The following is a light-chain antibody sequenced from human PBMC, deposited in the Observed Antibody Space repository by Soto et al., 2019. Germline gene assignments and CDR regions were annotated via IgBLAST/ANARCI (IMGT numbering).Light chain of an antibody. Sequence: AIQLTQSPSSLSASVGDRVTITCRASQGISSALAWYQQKPGKAPKLLIYDASSLESGVPSRFSGSGSGTDFTLTISSLPPEDFATYYCQQFNSYLFGQGTRLEIK. V-gene: IGKV1-13*02. CDR1: QGISSA. CDR3: QQFNSYL. J-gene: IGKJ5*01. CDR2: DAS.